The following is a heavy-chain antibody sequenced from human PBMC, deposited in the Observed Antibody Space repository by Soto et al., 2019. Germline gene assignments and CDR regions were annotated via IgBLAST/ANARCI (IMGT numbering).Heavy chain of an antibody. J-gene: IGHJ4*02. CDR2: IIPIFGTA. CDR1: GGTFSSYA. V-gene: IGHV1-69*01. Sequence: QVQLVQSGAEVKKPGSSVKVSCKASGGTFSSYAISWVRQAPGQGLEWMGGIIPIFGTANYAQKFQGRVTITADESTSTAYMELRSLRSDDTAVYYCARDSRCVSQDGYNRPQYASWGQGTLVTVSS. CDR3: ARDSRCVSQDGYNRPQYAS. D-gene: IGHD5-12*01.